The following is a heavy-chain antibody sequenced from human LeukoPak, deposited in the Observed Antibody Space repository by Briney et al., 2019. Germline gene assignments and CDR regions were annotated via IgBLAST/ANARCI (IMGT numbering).Heavy chain of an antibody. D-gene: IGHD3-10*01. J-gene: IGHJ4*02. Sequence: PGGSLRLSCAASGFTFSSYAMSWVRQAPGKGLEWVSAISGSGGSTYYADSVKGRFTISRDNSKNTLYLQTNSLRAEDTAVYYCAKESDYYGSGSSYFDYWGQGTLVTVSS. CDR1: GFTFSSYA. CDR3: AKESDYYGSGSSYFDY. V-gene: IGHV3-23*01. CDR2: ISGSGGST.